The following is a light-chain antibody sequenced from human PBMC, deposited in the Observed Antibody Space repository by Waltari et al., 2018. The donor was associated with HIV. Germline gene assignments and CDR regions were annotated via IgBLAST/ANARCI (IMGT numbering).Light chain of an antibody. J-gene: IGKJ5*01. Sequence: EIVLTQSPGTLSLSPGDRATLSRRASESVTTSHLAWYQQKPGQAPRLLIYRISKRFTGIPDRFSGSGSGADFSLTISRLEPEDFAVYYCQQYGLSPITFGQGTRLEIK. V-gene: IGKV3-20*01. CDR3: QQYGLSPIT. CDR1: ESVTTSH. CDR2: RIS.